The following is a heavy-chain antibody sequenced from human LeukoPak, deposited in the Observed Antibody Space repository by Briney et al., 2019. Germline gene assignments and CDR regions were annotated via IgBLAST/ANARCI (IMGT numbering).Heavy chain of an antibody. D-gene: IGHD6-19*01. J-gene: IGHJ4*02. Sequence: GGSLRLSCAASGFTFSSYGMHWVGQAPGKGLEWVAVISYDGSNKYYADSVKGRFTISRDNSKNTLYLQMNSLRAEDTAVYYCAKEGSGWSGVDYWGQGTLVTVSS. CDR2: ISYDGSNK. CDR1: GFTFSSYG. V-gene: IGHV3-30*18. CDR3: AKEGSGWSGVDY.